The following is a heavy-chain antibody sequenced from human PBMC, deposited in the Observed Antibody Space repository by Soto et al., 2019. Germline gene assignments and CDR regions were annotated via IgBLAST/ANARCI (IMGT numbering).Heavy chain of an antibody. D-gene: IGHD6-19*01. J-gene: IGHJ4*02. CDR1: GFTFSSYA. CDR3: AKARASGYSSGWYYFDY. V-gene: IGHV3-23*01. CDR2: ISGSGGST. Sequence: GGSLRLSCAASGFTFSSYAMSWVRQAPGKGLEWVSAISGSGGSTYYADSVKGRFTISRDNSKNTLYLQMNSLRADDTAVYYCAKARASGYSSGWYYFDYWGQGTLVTVSS.